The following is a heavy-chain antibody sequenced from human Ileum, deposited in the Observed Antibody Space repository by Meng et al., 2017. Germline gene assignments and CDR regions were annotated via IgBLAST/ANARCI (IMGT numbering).Heavy chain of an antibody. Sequence: GGSLRLSCATSGFDFSNYDMNWVRQAPGKGLVWVSRINSDGSSTSYADSVKGRFTISRDNAKNTLYLQMNSLRAEDTAVYYCVRGVNKYYYGMDVWGQGTTVTVSS. CDR3: VRGVNKYYYGMDV. D-gene: IGHD3-10*01. J-gene: IGHJ6*02. V-gene: IGHV3-74*01. CDR2: INSDGSST. CDR1: GFDFSNYD.